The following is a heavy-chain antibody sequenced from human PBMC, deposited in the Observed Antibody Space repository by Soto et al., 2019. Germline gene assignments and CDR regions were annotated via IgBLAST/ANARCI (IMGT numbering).Heavy chain of an antibody. CDR1: GFTFSSYA. CDR2: ISSNGGST. V-gene: IGHV3-64D*08. CDR3: VKSYYYVSGAAFDI. J-gene: IGHJ3*02. Sequence: EVQLVESGGGLVQPGGSLRLSCSASGFTFSSYAMHWVRQAPGKGLEYVSAISSNGGSTYYADSVKGRFTISRDNSKNTLYLQMSSLRAEDTAVYYCVKSYYYVSGAAFDIWGQGTMVTVSS. D-gene: IGHD3-22*01.